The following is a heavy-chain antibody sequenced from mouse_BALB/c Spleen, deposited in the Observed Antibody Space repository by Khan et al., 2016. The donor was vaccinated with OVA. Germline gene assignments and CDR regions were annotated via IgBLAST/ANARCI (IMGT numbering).Heavy chain of an antibody. Sequence: QVQLMESGPGLVAPSQSLSITCTVSGFSLTSYGVHWVHQPPGKGLEWLGVIWAGGSTNYNSALMSRLSISTYNSKSQVFLKMNGPQTEDTAMYYYAGLEDIWGQGTTVTVSA. V-gene: IGHV2-9*02. CDR2: IWAGGST. CDR1: GFSLTSYG. J-gene: IGHJ2*01. D-gene: IGHD1-3*01. CDR3: AGLEDI.